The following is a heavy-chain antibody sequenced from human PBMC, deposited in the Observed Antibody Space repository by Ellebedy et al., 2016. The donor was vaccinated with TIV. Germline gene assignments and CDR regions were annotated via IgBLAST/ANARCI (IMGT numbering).Heavy chain of an antibody. J-gene: IGHJ5*02. CDR1: GFTFSNYD. V-gene: IGHV3-13*01. D-gene: IGHD3-10*01. CDR2: IGTAGDT. Sequence: GESLKISCAASGFTFSNYDLHWVRQATGKVLEWVSGIGTAGDTSYPGSVKGRFTISRENATNSLFLQMNNLRDGDTAVYYWARGRYGPWGQGTLVTVSS. CDR3: ARGRYGP.